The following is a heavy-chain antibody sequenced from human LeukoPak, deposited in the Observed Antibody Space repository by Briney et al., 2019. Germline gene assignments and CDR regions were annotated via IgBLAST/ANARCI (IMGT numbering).Heavy chain of an antibody. D-gene: IGHD5-18*01. CDR1: GYTLTELS. CDR3: ATLSFISDTAMVVYAFDI. V-gene: IGHV1-24*01. CDR2: FDPEDGET. J-gene: IGHJ3*02. Sequence: ASVKVSCKVSGYTLTELSMHWVRQAPGKGLEWMGGFDPEDGETIYAQKFQGRVTMTEDTSTDTAYMELSSLRSEDTAVYYCATLSFISDTAMVVYAFDIWGQGTMVTVSS.